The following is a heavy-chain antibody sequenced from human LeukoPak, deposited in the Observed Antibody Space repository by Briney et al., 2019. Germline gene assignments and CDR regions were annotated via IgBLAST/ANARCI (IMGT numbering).Heavy chain of an antibody. D-gene: IGHD3-22*01. J-gene: IGHJ4*02. CDR1: GGSISSSDYY. CDR2: IYHSGST. CDR3: ARIKAYYYDSSGWVDY. V-gene: IGHV4-39*07. Sequence: PSETLSLTCTVSGGSISSSDYYWSWIRQPPGKGLEWIGEIYHSGSTNYNPSLKSRVTISVDKSKNQFSLKLSSVTAADTAVYYRARIKAYYYDSSGWVDYWGQGTLVTVSS.